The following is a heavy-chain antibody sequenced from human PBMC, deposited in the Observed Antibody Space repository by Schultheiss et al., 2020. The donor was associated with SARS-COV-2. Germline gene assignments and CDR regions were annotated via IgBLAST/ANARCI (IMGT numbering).Heavy chain of an antibody. Sequence: ASVKVSCKASGYTFTGYYMHWVRQAPGQGLEWMGWINPNSGGTNYAQKFQGRVTMTRDTSISTAYMELSSLRSEDTAVYYCARVEVGATFRAYYYYGMDVWGQGTTVTVSS. D-gene: IGHD1-26*01. V-gene: IGHV1-2*02. J-gene: IGHJ6*02. CDR2: INPNSGGT. CDR3: ARVEVGATFRAYYYYGMDV. CDR1: GYTFTGYY.